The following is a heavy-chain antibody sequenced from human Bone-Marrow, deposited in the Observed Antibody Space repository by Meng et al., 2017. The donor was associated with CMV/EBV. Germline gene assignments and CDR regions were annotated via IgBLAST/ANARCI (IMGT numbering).Heavy chain of an antibody. Sequence: GCLRISCEAAGFNFREYYTSWIRQAPGKGLEWISYITNGDESTGYFADSVRGRFTVSRNDAETSLYRHMDGLSAEDTAVYYCARDRGIVGPTTQFYFDYWGQGALVTVSS. V-gene: IGHV3-11*04. CDR3: ARDRGIVGPTTQFYFDY. CDR1: GFNFREYY. CDR2: ITNGDESTG. J-gene: IGHJ4*02. D-gene: IGHD1-26*01.